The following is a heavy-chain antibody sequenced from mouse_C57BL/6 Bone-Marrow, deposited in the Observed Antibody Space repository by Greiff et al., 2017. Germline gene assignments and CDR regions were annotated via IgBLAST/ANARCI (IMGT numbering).Heavy chain of an antibody. CDR1: GYTFTSYW. Sequence: QVQLQQPGAELVRPGSSVKLSSKASGYTFTSYWMHWVKQRPIQGLEWIGNIDPSDSETHYNQKFKDKATLTVDKSSSTAYMQLSSLTSEDTAVYYCAREGWLPLDYWGQGTTLTVSS. J-gene: IGHJ2*01. CDR3: AREGWLPLDY. CDR2: IDPSDSET. D-gene: IGHD2-3*01. V-gene: IGHV1-52*01.